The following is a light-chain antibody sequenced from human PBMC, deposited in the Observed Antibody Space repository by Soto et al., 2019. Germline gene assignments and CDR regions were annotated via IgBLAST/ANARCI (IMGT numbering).Light chain of an antibody. CDR1: SSNIGAYD. V-gene: IGLV1-40*01. CDR2: GNN. J-gene: IGLJ3*02. CDR3: QSNDSTLNGWV. Sequence: QSVLTQPPSVSGAPGQRVTISCTGSSSNIGAYDVHWYQQLPGTAPKLLIYGNNNRPSGVPDRFSGSKSGTSASLAITGLQAVDEADYYCQSNDSTLNGWVFGGGTKLTVL.